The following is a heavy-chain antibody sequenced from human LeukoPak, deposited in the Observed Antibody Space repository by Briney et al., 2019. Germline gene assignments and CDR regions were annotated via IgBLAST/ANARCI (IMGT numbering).Heavy chain of an antibody. Sequence: ASVKVSCKASGGTFSSYDINWVRQATGQGLEWMGWMNPNSGNTGYAQKFQGRVTMTRNTSISTAYMELSSLRSEDTAVYYCARVPSGWFYYYYGMDVWGQGTTVTVSS. J-gene: IGHJ6*02. CDR2: MNPNSGNT. CDR3: ARVPSGWFYYYYGMDV. CDR1: GGTFSSYD. V-gene: IGHV1-8*02. D-gene: IGHD6-19*01.